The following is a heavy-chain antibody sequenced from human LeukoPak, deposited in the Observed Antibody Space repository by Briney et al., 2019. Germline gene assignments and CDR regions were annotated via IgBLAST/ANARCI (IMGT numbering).Heavy chain of an antibody. CDR1: GYTFTGYY. Sequence: ASVKVSCKASGYTFTGYYMHWVRQAPGQGLEWMGWINPNSGGTYYAQKFQGRVTMTSDTSISSAYMELSRLRSDDTAVYYCARYYFDYWGQGTLVTVSS. CDR3: ARYYFDY. J-gene: IGHJ4*02. CDR2: INPNSGGT. V-gene: IGHV1-2*02.